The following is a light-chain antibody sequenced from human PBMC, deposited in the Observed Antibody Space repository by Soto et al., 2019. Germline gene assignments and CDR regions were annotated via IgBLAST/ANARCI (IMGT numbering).Light chain of an antibody. J-gene: IGLJ1*01. Sequence: QASLTQPSSLSGSPGQSIALSCPGTNNDVGGYDYVSWYQQHPDKAPKLMIYEVTKRPSGVSNRFSGSKSGNTASLTISGLQPEDEADYYCSSHTSGSTRVFGSGTKVTVL. CDR1: NNDVGGYDY. CDR2: EVT. V-gene: IGLV2-14*01. CDR3: SSHTSGSTRV.